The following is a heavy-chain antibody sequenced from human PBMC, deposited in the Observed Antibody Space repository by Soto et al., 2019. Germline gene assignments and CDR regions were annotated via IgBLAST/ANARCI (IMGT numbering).Heavy chain of an antibody. J-gene: IGHJ4*02. CDR1: GGTFSSYA. CDR2: IIPIFGTA. D-gene: IGHD3-22*01. CDR3: ARDHDSGLVVVPGSFDY. V-gene: IGHV1-69*06. Sequence: SVKVSCKASGGTFSSYAISWVRQAPGQGLEWMGGIIPIFGTANYAQKFQGRVTITADKSTSTAYMELSSLRSEDTAVYYCARDHDSGLVVVPGSFDYWGQGTLVTVSS.